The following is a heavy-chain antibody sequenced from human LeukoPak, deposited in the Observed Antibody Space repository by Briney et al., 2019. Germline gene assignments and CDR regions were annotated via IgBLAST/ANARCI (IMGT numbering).Heavy chain of an antibody. J-gene: IGHJ6*03. D-gene: IGHD2-2*01. CDR2: IRYDGSNK. Sequence: PGGSLRLSCAASGFTFSSYGMHWVRQAPGKGLEWVAFIRYDGSNKYYADSVKGRFTISRDNSKNTLYLQMNSLRAEDTAVYYCAKVVAGHCSSTSCFYYYYYMDVWGKGTTVTVSS. CDR1: GFTFSSYG. CDR3: AKVVAGHCSSTSCFYYYYYMDV. V-gene: IGHV3-30*02.